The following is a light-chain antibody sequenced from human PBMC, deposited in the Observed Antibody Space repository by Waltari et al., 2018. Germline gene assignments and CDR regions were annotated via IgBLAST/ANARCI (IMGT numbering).Light chain of an antibody. Sequence: QSVLTQPPSMSGAPGQKVTIPCTGGSSNFGAGYDVHWYQQFPGAAPKLLIFGTTNRASGVPGRFSGSKSGTSASLAIAGLQSEDEAVYYCQSFDSSLSASVFGGGTKLTVL. J-gene: IGLJ3*02. CDR3: QSFDSSLSASV. CDR2: GTT. V-gene: IGLV1-40*01. CDR1: SSNFGAGYD.